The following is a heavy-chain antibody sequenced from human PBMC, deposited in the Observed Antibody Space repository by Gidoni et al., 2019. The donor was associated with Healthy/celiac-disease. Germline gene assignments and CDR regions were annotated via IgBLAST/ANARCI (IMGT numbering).Heavy chain of an antibody. Sequence: QVQLVASGGGVVQPGRSLRLSCAASGFTFSSNGMHWVRQAQGKGLEWVAVIWYDGSNKYYADSVKGRFTISRDNSKNTLYLQMNSLRAEDTAVYYCARENKWLPTFYGMDVWGQGTTVTVSS. D-gene: IGHD3-22*01. CDR3: ARENKWLPTFYGMDV. J-gene: IGHJ6*02. V-gene: IGHV3-33*01. CDR2: IWYDGSNK. CDR1: GFTFSSNG.